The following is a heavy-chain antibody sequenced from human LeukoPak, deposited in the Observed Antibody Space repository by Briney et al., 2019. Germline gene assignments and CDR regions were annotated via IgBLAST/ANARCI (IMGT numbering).Heavy chain of an antibody. J-gene: IGHJ4*02. CDR1: GFTFSSYA. D-gene: IGHD6-13*01. CDR3: ARDEESSSWYPRTTPPFDY. V-gene: IGHV3-30-3*01. CDR2: ISYDGSNK. Sequence: PGGSLRLSCAASGFTFSSYAMHWVRQAPGKGLEWVAVISYDGSNKYYADSVKGRFTISRDNSKNTLYLQMNSLRAEDTAVYYCARDEESSSWYPRTTPPFDYWGQGTLVTVSS.